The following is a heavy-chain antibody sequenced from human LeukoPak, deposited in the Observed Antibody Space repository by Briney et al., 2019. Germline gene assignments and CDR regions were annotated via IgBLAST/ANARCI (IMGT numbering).Heavy chain of an antibody. Sequence: GGSLRLSCAASGFTFSNAWMNWVRQAPGKGLEWVAFIRYDGSNKYYADSVKGRFTISRDNSKNTLYLQMNSLRAEDTAVYYCARDGETNAYWGQGTLVTVSS. V-gene: IGHV3-30*02. CDR2: IRYDGSNK. J-gene: IGHJ4*02. CDR1: GFTFSNAW. CDR3: ARDGETNAY. D-gene: IGHD4-17*01.